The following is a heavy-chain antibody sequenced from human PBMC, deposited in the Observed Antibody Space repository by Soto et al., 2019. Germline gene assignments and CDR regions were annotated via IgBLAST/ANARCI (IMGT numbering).Heavy chain of an antibody. J-gene: IGHJ4*02. D-gene: IGHD3-22*01. CDR1: GYTFTRYG. CDR2: ISAYNGNT. V-gene: IGHV1-18*01. CDR3: ARDWYYYDSSGYAVWGYFDY. Sequence: ASVKVSCKASGYTFTRYGISWVRQAPGQGLEWMGWISAYNGNTNYAQKLQGRVTMTTDTSTSTAYMELRSLRSDDTAVYYCARDWYYYDSSGYAVWGYFDYWGQGTLVTVSS.